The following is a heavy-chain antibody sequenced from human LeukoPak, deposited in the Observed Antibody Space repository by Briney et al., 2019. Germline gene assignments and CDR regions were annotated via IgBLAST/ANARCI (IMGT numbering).Heavy chain of an antibody. V-gene: IGHV4-34*01. J-gene: IGHJ2*01. CDR3: ARAVRDGYNYNWYFDL. CDR1: GGSFSGYY. D-gene: IGHD5-24*01. Sequence: SETLSLTCAVYGGSFSGYYWSWIRQPPGKGLEWIGEINHSGSTNYNPSLKSRVTISVDTSKNQFSLKLSSVTAADTAVYYCARAVRDGYNYNWYFDLWGRGTLVTVSS. CDR2: INHSGST.